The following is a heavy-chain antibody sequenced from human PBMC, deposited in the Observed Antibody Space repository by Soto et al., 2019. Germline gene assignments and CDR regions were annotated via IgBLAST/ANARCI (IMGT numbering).Heavy chain of an antibody. CDR3: ARDRGSGWFFDY. CDR2: IYYSGST. J-gene: IGHJ4*02. CDR1: GGSVSSGSYY. D-gene: IGHD6-19*01. V-gene: IGHV4-61*01. Sequence: PSETLSLTCAVSGGSVSSGSYYWIWIRQPPGKGLEWIGYIYYSGSTNYNPSLKSRVTISVDTSKNQFSLKLSSVTAADTAVYYCARDRGSGWFFDYWGQGTLVTVSS.